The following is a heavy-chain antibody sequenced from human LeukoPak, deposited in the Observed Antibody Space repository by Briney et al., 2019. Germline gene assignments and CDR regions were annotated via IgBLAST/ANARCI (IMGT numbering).Heavy chain of an antibody. J-gene: IGHJ4*02. CDR2: INPNSSDT. V-gene: IGHV1-2*02. CDR3: ARAGPSRPFDY. Sequence: ASVKVSCKASGYTFTDCYMHWVRQAPGQGLEWMGWINPNSSDTNSAQKLQGRVTMTRDTSISTAYMELSSLRSDDAAVYYCARAGPSRPFDYWGQGTLVTVSS. CDR1: GYTFTDCY. D-gene: IGHD6-13*01.